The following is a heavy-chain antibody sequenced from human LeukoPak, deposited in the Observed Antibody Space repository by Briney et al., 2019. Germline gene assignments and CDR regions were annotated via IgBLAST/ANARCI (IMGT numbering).Heavy chain of an antibody. J-gene: IGHJ4*02. CDR2: ISTDGYTT. CDR3: VVGGSPGY. D-gene: IGHD2-15*01. CDR1: GSTVDSNY. V-gene: IGHV3-74*01. Sequence: QSGGSLRLSCAASGSTVDSNYLSWVRQAPGKGLVWVSRISTDGYTTDYADFVQGRFTASRDNTKNTWSLEMNSLRAEDTAVYYCVVGGSPGYWGQGTLVTVSS.